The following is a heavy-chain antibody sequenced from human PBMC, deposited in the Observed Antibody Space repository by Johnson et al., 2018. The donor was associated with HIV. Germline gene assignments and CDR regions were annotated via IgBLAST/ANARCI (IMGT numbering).Heavy chain of an antibody. J-gene: IGHJ3*02. CDR3: ARDPQLWFGDGSGDDAFDI. V-gene: IGHV3-11*04. CDR1: GFTVSSNY. CDR2: ISSSGTAK. Sequence: QVQLVESGGGLIQPGGSLRLSCAASGFTVSSNYMSWVRQAPGKGLEWLSYISSSGTAKYYADSVKGRFTISRDNAKNSLYLEMNSLRAEDTAVYYCARDPQLWFGDGSGDDAFDIWGQGTMVTVSS. D-gene: IGHD3-10*01.